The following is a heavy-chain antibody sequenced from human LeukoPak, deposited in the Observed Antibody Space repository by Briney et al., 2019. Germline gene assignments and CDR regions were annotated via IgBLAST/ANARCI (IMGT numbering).Heavy chain of an antibody. CDR3: ALLSGGTFDY. J-gene: IGHJ4*02. V-gene: IGHV3-53*01. CDR1: GFTVSSNY. CDR2: ISIGGDT. D-gene: IGHD2/OR15-2a*01. Sequence: GGSLRLSCAASGFTVSSNYLSWARQAPGKGLEWVSTISIGGDTYYGDSVKGRSAISRDESTNTLSLHLDSLRVEDMGVYYCALLSGGTFDYWGQGTQVTVAS.